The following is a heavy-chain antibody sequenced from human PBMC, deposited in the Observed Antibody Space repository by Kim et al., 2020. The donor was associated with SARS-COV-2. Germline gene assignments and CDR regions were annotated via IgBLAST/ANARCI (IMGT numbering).Heavy chain of an antibody. CDR3: ARVAATLYYYYGMDV. Sequence: SETLSLTCTVSGYSISSGYYWGWIRQPPGKGLEWIGSIYHSGSTYYNPSLKSRVTISVDTSKNQFSLKLSSVTAADTAVYYCARVAATLYYYYGMDVWGQGTTVTVSS. CDR1: GYSISSGYY. D-gene: IGHD2-15*01. V-gene: IGHV4-38-2*02. CDR2: IYHSGST. J-gene: IGHJ6*02.